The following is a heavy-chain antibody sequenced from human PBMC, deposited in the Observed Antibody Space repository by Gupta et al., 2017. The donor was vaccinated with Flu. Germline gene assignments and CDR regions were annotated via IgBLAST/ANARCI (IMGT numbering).Heavy chain of an antibody. J-gene: IGHJ4*02. CDR3: ARGLLEWLFDY. CDR2: IYSGGST. CDR1: GFTVSSNY. Sequence: EVQLVESGGGLVQPGGSLRLSCAASGFTVSSNYMSWVRQAPGKGLEWVSVIYSGGSTYYADSVKGRFTISRDNSKNTLYLQMNSLXAXDTAVYXCARGLLEWLFDYWGQGTLVTVSS. V-gene: IGHV3-66*02. D-gene: IGHD3-3*01.